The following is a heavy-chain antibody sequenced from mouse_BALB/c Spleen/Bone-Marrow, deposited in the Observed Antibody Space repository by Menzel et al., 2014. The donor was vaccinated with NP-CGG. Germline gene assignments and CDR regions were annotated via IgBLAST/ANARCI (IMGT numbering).Heavy chain of an antibody. CDR2: IDPENGSI. CDR3: TRRGFDF. V-gene: IGHV14-3*02. CDR1: GFNIKDTY. J-gene: IGHJ2*01. Sequence: EVMLVESGAELVKPGASVKLSCTASGFNIKDTYIHWVKRRPEQGLEWIGRIDPENGSIKYDPKFQVKATITADTSSNTAYLQLSSLTSEDTAVYYCTRRGFDFWGQGTTLTVSS.